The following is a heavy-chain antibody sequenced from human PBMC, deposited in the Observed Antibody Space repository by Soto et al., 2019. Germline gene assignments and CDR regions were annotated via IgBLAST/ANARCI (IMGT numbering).Heavy chain of an antibody. J-gene: IGHJ6*03. CDR1: GFTFSSYW. D-gene: IGHD6-25*01. Sequence: GGSLRLSCAASGFTFSSYWMSWVRQAPGKGLEWVANIKQDGSEKYYVDSVKGRFTISRDNAKNTLYLQMNSLRAEDTAVYYCAKDGRAADNYYYYYMDVWGKGTTVTVSS. V-gene: IGHV3-7*01. CDR3: AKDGRAADNYYYYYMDV. CDR2: IKQDGSEK.